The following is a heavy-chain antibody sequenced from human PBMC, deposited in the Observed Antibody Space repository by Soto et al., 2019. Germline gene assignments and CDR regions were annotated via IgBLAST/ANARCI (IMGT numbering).Heavy chain of an antibody. CDR1: GGSVSSGSYY. CDR2: IYYSGST. D-gene: IGHD5-12*01. Sequence: QVQLQESGPGLVKPSETLSLTCTVSGGSVSSGSYYWSWIRQPPGRGLEWIGYIYYSGSTNYNPSLKSRVTISVDTSMNQFSLKLSSVTAADTAVYYCARGRPDIVATNYFDYWGQGTLVTVSS. V-gene: IGHV4-61*01. J-gene: IGHJ4*02. CDR3: ARGRPDIVATNYFDY.